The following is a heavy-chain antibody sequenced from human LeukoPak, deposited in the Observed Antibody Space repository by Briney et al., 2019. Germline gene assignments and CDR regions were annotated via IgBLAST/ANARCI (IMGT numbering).Heavy chain of an antibody. Sequence: PGGSLRLSCAGSGITFSDYGMNWVRQAPGKGLEWVSSISSSSSYIYYADSVKGRITVSRDNAKNSLYLQMDSLRAEDTAVYYCARLGIVGRVDAFDIWGQGTMVTVSS. V-gene: IGHV3-21*06. CDR3: ARLGIVGRVDAFDI. CDR2: ISSSSSYI. J-gene: IGHJ3*02. CDR1: GITFSDYG. D-gene: IGHD2/OR15-2a*01.